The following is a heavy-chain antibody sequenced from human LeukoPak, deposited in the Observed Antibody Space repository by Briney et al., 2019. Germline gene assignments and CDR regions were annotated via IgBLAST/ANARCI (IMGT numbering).Heavy chain of an antibody. Sequence: ASVKVSCKASGYTFTGYYMHWVRQAPGQGLEWMGWINPNSGGTNYAQKFQGRVTMTRDTSISTAYMELSGLRSDDTAVYYCARARTPGIAADPFDYWGQGTLVTVSS. CDR3: ARARTPGIAADPFDY. CDR1: GYTFTGYY. J-gene: IGHJ4*02. D-gene: IGHD6-13*01. CDR2: INPNSGGT. V-gene: IGHV1-2*02.